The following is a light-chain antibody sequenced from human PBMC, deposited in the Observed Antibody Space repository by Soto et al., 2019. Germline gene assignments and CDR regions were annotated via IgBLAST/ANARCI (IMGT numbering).Light chain of an antibody. J-gene: IGKJ1*01. CDR2: GAT. CDR1: QSVSSTS. CDR3: QQYVTSRWT. V-gene: IGKV3-20*01. Sequence: EIVLTQSPGTLSLSPGERATLSCRASQSVSSTSLAWYQQKPGQAPTLLIYGATSRATGIPDRFSGGGAGTDFTLSSSRLEPEDFAVCYCQQYVTSRWTFGQGTKVAIK.